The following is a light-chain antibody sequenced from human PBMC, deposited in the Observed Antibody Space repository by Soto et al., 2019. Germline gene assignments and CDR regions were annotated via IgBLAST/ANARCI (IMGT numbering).Light chain of an antibody. CDR3: QQYNSYSVT. J-gene: IGKJ4*01. V-gene: IGKV1-5*03. CDR2: KAS. Sequence: DIQMTQSPSTLSASVVDRVTITCRASQSISSWLAWYQQKPGKAPKLLIYKASSLESGVPSRFSGSGSGTEFTLTISSLQPDDFATYYCQQYNSYSVTFGGGTKVDIK. CDR1: QSISSW.